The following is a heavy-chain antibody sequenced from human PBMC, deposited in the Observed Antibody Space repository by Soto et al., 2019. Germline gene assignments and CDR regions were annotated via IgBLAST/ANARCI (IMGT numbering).Heavy chain of an antibody. CDR3: ARDGVSYSQH. CDR1: GGSFSGYY. Sequence: QVQLQQWGAGLLKPSETLSLTCAVYGGSFSGYYWSWIRQPPGKGLEWIGEINHSGSTNYNPSLKSRVTISVDTSKNQFSLKLSSVTAADTAVYYCARDGVSYSQHWGQGTLVTVSS. D-gene: IGHD4-17*01. J-gene: IGHJ1*01. V-gene: IGHV4-34*01. CDR2: INHSGST.